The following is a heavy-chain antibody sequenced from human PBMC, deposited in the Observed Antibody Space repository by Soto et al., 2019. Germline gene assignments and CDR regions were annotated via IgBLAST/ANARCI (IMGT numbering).Heavy chain of an antibody. V-gene: IGHV4-59*01. CDR3: ARTITIFGVYPPYDFKNYRDF. CDR2: IYYRRRT. CDR1: AGSISSFC. D-gene: IGHD3-3*01. Sequence: PSETRSLPCTGSAGSISSFCWSWIRQPPGQGLEWIGDIYYRRRTNYNPSLTSRVTRSVATSKNQFSLKLSSVTAADTVVYYCARTITIFGVYPPYDFKNYRDFSYKALRVTVSS. J-gene: IGHJ6*03.